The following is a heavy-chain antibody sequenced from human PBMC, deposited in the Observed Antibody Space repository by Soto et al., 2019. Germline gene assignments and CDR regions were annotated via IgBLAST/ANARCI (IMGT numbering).Heavy chain of an antibody. CDR1: GFTFSSYA. CDR2: IRGSGGST. Sequence: GGSLRLSCAASGFTFSSYAMRWVRQAPGKGLEWVSAIRGSGGSTYYADSVKGRFTISRDNSKNTLYLQMNSLRAEDTAVYYCAKCFFFWVFDYWGQGTLVTVSS. D-gene: IGHD3-3*01. J-gene: IGHJ4*02. V-gene: IGHV3-23*01. CDR3: AKCFFFWVFDY.